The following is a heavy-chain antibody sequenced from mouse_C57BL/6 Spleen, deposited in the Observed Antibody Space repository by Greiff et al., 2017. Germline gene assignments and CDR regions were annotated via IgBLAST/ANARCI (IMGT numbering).Heavy chain of an antibody. CDR2: INPNNGGT. CDR3: ARVGYDDDAMDY. CDR1: GYTFTDYY. V-gene: IGHV1-26*01. Sequence: EVQLQQSGPELVKPGASVKISCKASGYTFTDYYMNWVKQSHGKSLEWIGDINPNNGGTSYNQKFKGKATLTVDKSSSTAYMELRSLTSEDSAVYYCARVGYDDDAMDYWGQGPSVTVSS. D-gene: IGHD2-2*01. J-gene: IGHJ4*01.